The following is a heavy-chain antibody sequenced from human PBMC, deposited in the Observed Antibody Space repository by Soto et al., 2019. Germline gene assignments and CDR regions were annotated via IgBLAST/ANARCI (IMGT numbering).Heavy chain of an antibody. CDR2: ISYDGSIK. J-gene: IGHJ4*02. Sequence: QVQLVESGGGVVQPEKSLRLSCAASGFTFNSYGMHWVRQAPDKGLEWVAVISYDGSIKYYADSVKGRFTISRDNSKNTLYLQMNSLRADDMAVYYCANTYCSGGSCYPFYFDYWGQGTLVTVSS. CDR1: GFTFNSYG. V-gene: IGHV3-30*18. CDR3: ANTYCSGGSCYPFYFDY. D-gene: IGHD2-15*01.